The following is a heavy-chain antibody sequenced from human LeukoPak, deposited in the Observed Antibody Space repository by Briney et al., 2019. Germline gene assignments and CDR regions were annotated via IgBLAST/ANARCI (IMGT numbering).Heavy chain of an antibody. V-gene: IGHV1-69*13. CDR2: IIPIFGTA. CDR1: GGTFSSYA. J-gene: IGHJ6*03. D-gene: IGHD2-2*02. Sequence: SVKVSCKASGGTFSSYAISWVRQAPGQGLEWMGGIIPIFGTANYAQKFQDRVTITADESTSTVYMELSSLRSEDTAVYYCARGSPFSVVPAAIGGGYYYYYMDVWGKGTTVTVSS. CDR3: ARGSPFSVVPAAIGGGYYYYYMDV.